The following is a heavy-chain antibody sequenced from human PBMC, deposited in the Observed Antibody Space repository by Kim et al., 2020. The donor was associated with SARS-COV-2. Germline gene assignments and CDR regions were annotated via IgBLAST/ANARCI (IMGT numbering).Heavy chain of an antibody. CDR1: GGSFSNDF. Sequence: SETLSLTCTVSGGSFSNDFWLWIRQPPGKGLEYIGHIFYNGNTNYNPSLKSRVAISIDTSNNQFSLKVNSVTAADMAVYYCARSTGNLYGLDSWGPGTL. J-gene: IGHJ4*02. CDR2: IFYNGNT. V-gene: IGHV4-59*12. CDR3: ARSTGNLYGLDS. D-gene: IGHD2-8*01.